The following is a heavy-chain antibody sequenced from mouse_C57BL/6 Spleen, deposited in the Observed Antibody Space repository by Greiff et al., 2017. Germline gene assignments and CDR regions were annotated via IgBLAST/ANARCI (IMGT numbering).Heavy chain of an antibody. CDR2: IYPRDGST. CDR1: GYTFTSYE. J-gene: IGHJ3*01. D-gene: IGHD1-1*01. V-gene: IGHV1-85*01. CDR3: ARDFYYGSSAAWFAY. Sequence: VQLQESGPELVKPGASVKLSCKASGYTFTSYEINWVKQRPGQGLEWIGWIYPRDGSTKYNEKFKGKATLTVGTSSSTAYMEIHSLSSEDSAVSFYARDFYYGSSAAWFAYWGQGTLVTVSA.